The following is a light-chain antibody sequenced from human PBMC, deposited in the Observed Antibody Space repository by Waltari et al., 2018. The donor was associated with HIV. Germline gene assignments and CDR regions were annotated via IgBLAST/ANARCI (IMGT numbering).Light chain of an antibody. CDR1: ESVSSTY. Sequence: EIVLTQSPATLSLSSGERATLSCRASESVSSTYLAWYQQKPGQAPRLPIYGASSRATGISERFSGSGSGTDFTLTISRLEPEDSALYYCQHYETFGGGARVEIK. CDR2: GAS. J-gene: IGKJ4*01. V-gene: IGKV3-20*01. CDR3: QHYET.